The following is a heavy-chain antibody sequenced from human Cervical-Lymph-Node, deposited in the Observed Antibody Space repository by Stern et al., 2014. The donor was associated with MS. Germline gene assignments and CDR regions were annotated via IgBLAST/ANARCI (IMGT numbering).Heavy chain of an antibody. CDR3: ARGSGDNWFGP. CDR1: GG. V-gene: IGHV1-69*06. CDR2: VIPFVGTS. J-gene: IGHJ5*02. Sequence: QVQLVQSGAEVKKPGSSVKGSCKSSGGISWVRQAPGQGLEWMGGVIPFVGTSNYAQKFQGRVTITADTSTNTTYLHLSRLTSADTAIYYCARGSGDNWFGPWGQGTLVTVSS. D-gene: IGHD3-10*01.